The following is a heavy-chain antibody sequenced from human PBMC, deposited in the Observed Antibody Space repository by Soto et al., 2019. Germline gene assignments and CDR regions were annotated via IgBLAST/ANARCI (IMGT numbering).Heavy chain of an antibody. D-gene: IGHD2-2*01. CDR1: GFTFSSYG. CDR2: ISYDGSNK. CDR3: AKDPHRIVVVPAATRGYFDY. Sequence: QVQLVESGGGVVQPGRSLRLSCAASGFTFSSYGMHWVRQAPGKGLEWVAVISYDGSNKYYADSVKGRFTISRDNSKNTLYLQMNSLRAEDTAVYYCAKDPHRIVVVPAATRGYFDYWGQGTLVTVSS. J-gene: IGHJ4*02. V-gene: IGHV3-30*18.